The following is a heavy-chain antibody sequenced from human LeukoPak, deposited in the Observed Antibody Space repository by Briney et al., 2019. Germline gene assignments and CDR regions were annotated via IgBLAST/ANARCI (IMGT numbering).Heavy chain of an antibody. J-gene: IGHJ4*02. Sequence: SVKVSCKASGGTFSSYAISWVRQAPGQGLEWMGGIIPIFGTANYAQKFQGRVTITADKSTSTAYMELSSLRSEDTAVYYCARLIAAMYYFDYWGQGTLVTVSS. CDR2: IIPIFGTA. CDR3: ARLIAAMYYFDY. CDR1: GGTFSSYA. V-gene: IGHV1-69*06. D-gene: IGHD6-6*01.